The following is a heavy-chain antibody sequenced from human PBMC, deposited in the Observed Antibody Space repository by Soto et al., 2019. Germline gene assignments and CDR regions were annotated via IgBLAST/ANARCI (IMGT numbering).Heavy chain of an antibody. V-gene: IGHV3-33*01. D-gene: IGHD2-21*01. Sequence: GGSLRLSCAASGFTFSSYGMHWVRQAPGKGLEWVAVVWYDGNNKYYADSVKGRFTISRDNSNNTLYVQMTSLRAEDTAVYYCARGLNSIFDYWGQGTLVTIYS. CDR2: VWYDGNNK. CDR1: GFTFSSYG. CDR3: ARGLNSIFDY. J-gene: IGHJ4*02.